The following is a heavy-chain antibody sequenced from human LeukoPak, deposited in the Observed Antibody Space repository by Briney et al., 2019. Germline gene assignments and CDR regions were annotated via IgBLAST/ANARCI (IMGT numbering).Heavy chain of an antibody. CDR1: GGTFSSYA. CDR2: IIPIFGTA. CDR3: ARAHLGYCSSTSCYWYYMDV. J-gene: IGHJ6*03. D-gene: IGHD2-2*01. V-gene: IGHV1-69*05. Sequence: ASVKVSCKASGGTFSSYAISWVRQAPGQGLEWMGGIIPIFGTATYAQKFQGRVTITTDESTSTAYMELSSLRSEDTAVYYCARAHLGYCSSTSCYWYYMDVWGKGTTVTVSS.